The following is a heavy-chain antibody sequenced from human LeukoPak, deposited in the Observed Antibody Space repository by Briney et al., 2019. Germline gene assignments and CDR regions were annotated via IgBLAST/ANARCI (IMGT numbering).Heavy chain of an antibody. CDR3: ARLPVVPAAIIYYYYYYMDV. CDR1: GFTFSSYS. J-gene: IGHJ6*03. CDR2: ISSSSSTI. Sequence: PGGTLRLSCSAFGFTFSSYSMNWVRQAPGKGLEWVSYISSSSSTIYYADSVKGRFTISRDNAKNSLYLQMNSLRAEDTAVYYCARLPVVPAAIIYYYYYYMDVWGKGTTVTVPS. V-gene: IGHV3-48*01. D-gene: IGHD2-2*01.